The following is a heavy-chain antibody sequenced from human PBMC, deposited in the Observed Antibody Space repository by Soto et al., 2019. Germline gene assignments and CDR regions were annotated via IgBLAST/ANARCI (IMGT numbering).Heavy chain of an antibody. CDR1: GFTFSSYA. Sequence: GVLSLSCAASGFTFSSYAMSWVRQAPGKGLEWVSAISGSGGSTYYADSVKGRFTISRDNSKNTLYLQMNSLRAEDTAVYYCAKDEWLADSSFDYWGQGTLVTVSS. D-gene: IGHD6-19*01. J-gene: IGHJ4*02. CDR3: AKDEWLADSSFDY. V-gene: IGHV3-23*01. CDR2: ISGSGGST.